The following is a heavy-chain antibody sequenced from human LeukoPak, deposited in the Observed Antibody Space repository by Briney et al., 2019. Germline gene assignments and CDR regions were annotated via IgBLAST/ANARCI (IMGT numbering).Heavy chain of an antibody. J-gene: IGHJ5*02. CDR1: GFTFSDYN. CDR2: ISRSGSTK. D-gene: IGHD6-13*01. Sequence: GGSLRLSCAASGFTFSDYNMRWIRQAPGKGLEWVSSISRSGSTKYYADSVKGRFTISRDNAKNSLYLQMNSLRAEDTAVYYCARDRTAAAVTNWFDPWGQGTLVTVSS. V-gene: IGHV3-11*04. CDR3: ARDRTAAAVTNWFDP.